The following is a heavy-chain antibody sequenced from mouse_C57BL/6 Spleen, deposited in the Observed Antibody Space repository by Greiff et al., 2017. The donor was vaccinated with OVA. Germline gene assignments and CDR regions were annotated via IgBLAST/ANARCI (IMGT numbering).Heavy chain of an antibody. CDR3: ARSVVATDFDV. J-gene: IGHJ1*03. Sequence: VKLVESGAELARPGASVKLSCKASGYTFTSYGISWVKQRTGQGLEWIGEIYPRSGNTYYNEKFKGKATLTADKSSSTAYMELRSLTSEDSAVYFCARSVVATDFDVWGTGTTVTVSS. V-gene: IGHV1-81*01. D-gene: IGHD1-1*01. CDR1: GYTFTSYG. CDR2: IYPRSGNT.